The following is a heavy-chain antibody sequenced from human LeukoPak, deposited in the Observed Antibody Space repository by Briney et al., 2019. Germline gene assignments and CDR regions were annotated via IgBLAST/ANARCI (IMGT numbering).Heavy chain of an antibody. D-gene: IGHD2-15*01. CDR3: ARDRDIVVHQPCY. CDR2: IYYSGNT. J-gene: IGHJ4*02. V-gene: IGHV4-4*02. CDR1: GTSISRTNW. Sequence: SGTLSLTCAVSGTSISRTNWWSWVRQTPGKGLEWIGEIYYSGNTNYNPSLKSRVTISIDKSKNQFSLNLTSVTAADTAVYYCARDRDIVVHQPCYWGQGTLVTVSS.